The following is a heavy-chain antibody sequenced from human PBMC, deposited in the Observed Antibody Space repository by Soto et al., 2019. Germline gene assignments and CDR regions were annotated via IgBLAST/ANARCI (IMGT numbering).Heavy chain of an antibody. CDR1: GFAFSSYG. J-gene: IGHJ4*02. CDR3: AKPTSSSWYFDH. CDR2: ISYDGSNK. V-gene: IGHV3-30*18. Sequence: PGGSLRLSCAASGFAFSSYGMHLFRQAPGKGLEWVAVISYDGSNKYYADSVKGRFTISRDNSKNTLYLQMNSLRAEDTAVYYCAKPTSSSWYFDHWGQGTLVTVSS. D-gene: IGHD6-13*01.